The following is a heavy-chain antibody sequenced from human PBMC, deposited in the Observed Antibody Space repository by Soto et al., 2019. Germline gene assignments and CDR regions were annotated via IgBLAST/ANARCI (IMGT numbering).Heavy chain of an antibody. D-gene: IGHD4-4*01. CDR3: AKDQFTVTNNQPFDY. Sequence: GGSLRLSCAASGFTFSSYGMHWVRQAPGKGLEWVAVISYDGSNKYYADSVKGRFTISRDNSKNTLYLQMNSLRAEDTAVYYCAKDQFTVTNNQPFDYWGQGTLVTVSS. V-gene: IGHV3-30*18. CDR1: GFTFSSYG. J-gene: IGHJ4*02. CDR2: ISYDGSNK.